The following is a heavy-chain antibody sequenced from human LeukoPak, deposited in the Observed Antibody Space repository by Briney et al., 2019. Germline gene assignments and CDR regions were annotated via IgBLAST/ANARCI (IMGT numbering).Heavy chain of an antibody. D-gene: IGHD3-10*01. CDR2: IKSEIEGGTT. CDR1: GFTLTNDF. Sequence: GGSLRLSCAASGFTLTNDFMTWVRQAPGKGLEWVGRIKSEIEGGTTDHAASVKDRFAISRDESTNTLFLQMNSLRNEDTAVYYCALAWFGESRDGLDIWGRGSMVVVSS. J-gene: IGHJ3*02. CDR3: ALAWFGESRDGLDI. V-gene: IGHV3-15*01.